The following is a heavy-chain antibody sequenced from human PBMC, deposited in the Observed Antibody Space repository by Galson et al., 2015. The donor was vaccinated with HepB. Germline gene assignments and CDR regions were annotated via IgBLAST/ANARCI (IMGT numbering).Heavy chain of an antibody. D-gene: IGHD2-21*02. V-gene: IGHV3-11*06. Sequence: SLRLSCAASGFTFSDYYMSWIRQAPGKGLEWVSYISSSSSYTNYADSVKGRFTISRDNAKNSLYLQMNSLRAEDTAVYYCARRRGAYCGGDCYSPTDWYFDLWGRGTLVTVSS. CDR3: ARRRGAYCGGDCYSPTDWYFDL. J-gene: IGHJ2*01. CDR1: GFTFSDYY. CDR2: ISSSSSYT.